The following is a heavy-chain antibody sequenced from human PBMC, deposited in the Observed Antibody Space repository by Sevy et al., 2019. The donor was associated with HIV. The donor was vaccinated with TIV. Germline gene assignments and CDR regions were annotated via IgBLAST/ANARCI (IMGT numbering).Heavy chain of an antibody. D-gene: IGHD6-6*01. CDR1: GGSFSGYY. V-gene: IGHV4-34*01. CDR2: INHSGST. J-gene: IGHJ3*02. CDR3: AGEQLVSFGPDAFDI. Sequence: SETLSLTCAVYGGSFSGYYWSWIRQPPGKGLEWIGEINHSGSTNYNPSLKSRVTISVDTSKNQFSLQLSSVTAADTAVYYCAGEQLVSFGPDAFDIWGQGTMVTVSS.